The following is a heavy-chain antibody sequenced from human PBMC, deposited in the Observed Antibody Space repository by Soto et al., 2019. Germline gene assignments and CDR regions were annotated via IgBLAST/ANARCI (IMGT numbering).Heavy chain of an antibody. CDR1: GFTFSNAW. Sequence: EVQLVESGGGLVKPGGSLRLSCAASGFTFSNAWMSWVRQAPGKGLEWVGRIKSKPDGGTTDYAAPVKGRFTISRDDSKNTLYLQMNSLKTENTAVYYCTRLERDYYYGMDVWGQGTTVTVSS. CDR2: IKSKPDGGTT. V-gene: IGHV3-15*01. J-gene: IGHJ6*02. CDR3: TRLERDYYYGMDV.